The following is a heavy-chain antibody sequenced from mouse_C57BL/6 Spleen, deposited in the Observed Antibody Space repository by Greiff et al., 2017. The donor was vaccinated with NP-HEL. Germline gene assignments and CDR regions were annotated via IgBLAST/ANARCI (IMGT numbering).Heavy chain of an antibody. Sequence: VQLQQSGAELARPGASVKLSCKASGYTFTSYGISWVKQRTGQGLEWIGEIYPRSGNTYYNEKFKGKATLTADKSSSTAYMELRSLTSEDSAVYFCARGGPTTVVEGGWFAYWGQGTLVTVSA. J-gene: IGHJ3*01. CDR3: ARGGPTTVVEGGWFAY. V-gene: IGHV1-81*01. D-gene: IGHD1-1*01. CDR2: IYPRSGNT. CDR1: GYTFTSYG.